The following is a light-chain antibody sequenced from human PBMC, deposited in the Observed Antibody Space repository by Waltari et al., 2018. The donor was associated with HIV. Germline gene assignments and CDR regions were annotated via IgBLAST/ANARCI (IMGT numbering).Light chain of an antibody. CDR1: QSLLLSNGYTY. V-gene: IGKV2D-26*03. CDR3: MQDAQDPYT. CDR2: EIS. Sequence: EIVMTQTPRSLSVTPAEQASISCGSSQSLLLSNGYTYLYWFLLKGRPVSTLLIYEISSRFSGVPVRFSGSGSGTDFTLKISRVEAEDFGVYCCMQDAQDPYTFGQGTKLEMK. J-gene: IGKJ2*01.